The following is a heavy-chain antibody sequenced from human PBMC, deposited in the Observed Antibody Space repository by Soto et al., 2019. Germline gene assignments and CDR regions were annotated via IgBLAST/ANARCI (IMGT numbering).Heavy chain of an antibody. CDR1: GFTFSNYA. CDR3: AKDHLRASDY. J-gene: IGHJ4*02. Sequence: GGSLRLSCAASGFTFSNYAMTWVRQAPGKGLEWVSAISSSVTGTYYADSVKGRFTISRDNSKNTLYLQMNSLRAEDTALYYCAKDHLRASDYWGQGTLVTVSS. V-gene: IGHV3-23*01. CDR2: ISSSVTGT.